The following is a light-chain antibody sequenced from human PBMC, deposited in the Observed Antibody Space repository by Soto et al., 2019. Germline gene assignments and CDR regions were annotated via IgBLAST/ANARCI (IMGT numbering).Light chain of an antibody. CDR2: GAS. Sequence: DIQLTQSPSFLSASLGGRVTITCRASQAIGSPLAWYQQKPGKAPNLLIYGASTLQSGVPSRFSGSGSGTQSTLTISSLQPEDFATYYCQQLNIYPLTFDPGPKVPIX. J-gene: IGKJ3*01. V-gene: IGKV1-9*01. CDR1: QAIGSP. CDR3: QQLNIYPLT.